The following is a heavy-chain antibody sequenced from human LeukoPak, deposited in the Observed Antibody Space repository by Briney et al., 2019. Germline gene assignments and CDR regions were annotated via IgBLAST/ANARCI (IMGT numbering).Heavy chain of an antibody. Sequence: ASVKVSCKASGYTFTGYYMHWVRQAPGQGLEWMGWINPNSGGTNYAQKLQGRVTMTTDTSTSTAYMELRSLRSDDTAVYYCAREGELTTVTPVFDFWGQGTLVTVSS. D-gene: IGHD4-17*01. V-gene: IGHV1-2*02. CDR1: GYTFTGYY. CDR3: AREGELTTVTPVFDF. CDR2: INPNSGGT. J-gene: IGHJ4*02.